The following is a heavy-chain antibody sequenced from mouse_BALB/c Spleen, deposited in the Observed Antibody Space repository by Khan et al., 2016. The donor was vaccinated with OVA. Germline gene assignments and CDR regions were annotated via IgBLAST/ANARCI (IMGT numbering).Heavy chain of an antibody. CDR2: INPSSAYT. CDR1: GYTFTSYT. J-gene: IGHJ3*01. CDR3: ARDGGYYWNDGWFAY. V-gene: IGHV1-4*01. D-gene: IGHD2-14*01. Sequence: QVQLKQSGAELARPGASVKMSCKASGYTFTSYTIHWIKQRPGQGLEWIGFINPSSAYTNYNQKFKDKATLTADKSSTTAYMQLSSLTSDDSAVYYCARDGGYYWNDGWFAYWGQGTRVTVSA.